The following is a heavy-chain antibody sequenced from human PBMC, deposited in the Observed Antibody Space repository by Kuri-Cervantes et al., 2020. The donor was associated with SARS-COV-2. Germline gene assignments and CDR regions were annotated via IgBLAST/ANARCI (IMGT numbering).Heavy chain of an antibody. V-gene: IGHV3-30-3*01. CDR1: GFTFSSYA. CDR3: CYEALLWFGELWFDP. D-gene: IGHD3-10*01. J-gene: IGHJ5*02. Sequence: GGSLRLSCAASGFTFSSYAMHWVRQAPGKRLEWVAVISYDGSNKYYADSVKGRFTISRDNSKNTLYLQMNSLRAEDTAVYYCCYEALLWFGELWFDPWGQGTLVTVSS. CDR2: ISYDGSNK.